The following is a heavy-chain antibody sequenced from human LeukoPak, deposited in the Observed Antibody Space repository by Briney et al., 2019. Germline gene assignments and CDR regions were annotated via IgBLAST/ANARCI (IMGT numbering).Heavy chain of an antibody. Sequence: ASLKVSCKASGYTFTGYYMHWVRQAPGQGLEWMGWINPDSGGTNFAQKFQGRVTMTRDTSISTAYMELSRLRSDDTAVYYCGRDFRDSLDYWGQGTLVTVSS. CDR2: INPDSGGT. V-gene: IGHV1-2*02. CDR1: GYTFTGYY. J-gene: IGHJ4*02. CDR3: GRDFRDSLDY.